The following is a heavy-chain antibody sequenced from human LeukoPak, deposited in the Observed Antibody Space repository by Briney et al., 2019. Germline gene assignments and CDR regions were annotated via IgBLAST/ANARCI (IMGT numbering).Heavy chain of an antibody. CDR3: AVDYDILTGRSIPPADP. D-gene: IGHD3-9*01. CDR2: ISSSSSYI. V-gene: IGHV3-21*01. CDR1: GFTFSSYS. J-gene: IGHJ5*02. Sequence: GGSLRLSCAASGFTFSSYSMNWVRQAPGKGLEWVSSISSSSSYIYYADSVKGRFTISRDNAKNSLYLQMNSLRAEDTAVYYCAVDYDILTGRSIPPADPWGQGTLVTVSS.